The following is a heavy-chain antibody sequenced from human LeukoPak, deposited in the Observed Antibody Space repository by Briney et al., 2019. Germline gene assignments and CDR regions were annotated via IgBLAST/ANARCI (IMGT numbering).Heavy chain of an antibody. CDR3: AKAHTGSWYKFGVVGNYFDY. CDR2: ISASGGST. Sequence: GGSLRLSCAASGFTFSSCAMNWVRQAPGKGLEWVSSISASGGSTYSADSVKGRFTISRDNSKNTLYLQMNSLRAEDTAVYYCAKAHTGSWYKFGVVGNYFDYWGQGTLVTVSS. D-gene: IGHD6-13*01. V-gene: IGHV3-23*01. J-gene: IGHJ4*02. CDR1: GFTFSSCA.